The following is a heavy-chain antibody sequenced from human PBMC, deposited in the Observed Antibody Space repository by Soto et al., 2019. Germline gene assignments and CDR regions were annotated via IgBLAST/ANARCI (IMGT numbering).Heavy chain of an antibody. V-gene: IGHV3-23*01. CDR3: AKGNDFGRSDSFDP. J-gene: IGHJ5*02. CDR1: GFTFSSDA. Sequence: EVQLLESGGGLVQPGGSLRLSCAASGFTFSSDAMSWVRQAPGKGLEWVSDISGGGGNTYYADSVKGRFTISRDNSKNTLYLQMNSLRPEDTAVYYCAKGNDFGRSDSFDPWGQGTLVTVSS. CDR2: ISGGGGNT. D-gene: IGHD3-3*01.